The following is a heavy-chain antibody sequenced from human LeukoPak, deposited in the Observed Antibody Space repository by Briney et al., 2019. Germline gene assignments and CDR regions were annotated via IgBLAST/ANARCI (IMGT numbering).Heavy chain of an antibody. CDR3: AELGITMIGGV. D-gene: IGHD3-10*02. CDR1: GFNFNNYN. V-gene: IGHV3-48*04. Sequence: GGSLRLPCAASGFNFNNYNMNWVRQAPGKGLEWVSYITLSSSSIYYADSVKGRFTISRDNAKNSLYLQMNSLRAEDTAVYYCAELGITMIGGVWGKGTTVTISS. J-gene: IGHJ6*04. CDR2: ITLSSSSI.